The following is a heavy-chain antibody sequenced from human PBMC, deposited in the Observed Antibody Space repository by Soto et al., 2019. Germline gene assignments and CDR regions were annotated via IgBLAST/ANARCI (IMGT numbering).Heavy chain of an antibody. CDR1: GFTFDDYA. CDR3: AKFSEGDSGYDYFDY. V-gene: IGHV3-9*01. D-gene: IGHD5-12*01. Sequence: GGSLRLSCAASGFTFDDYAMHWVRQAPGKGLEWVSGISWNSGSIGYADSVKGRFTISRDNAKNSLYLQMNSLRAEDTALYYCAKFSEGDSGYDYFDYWGQGTLVTVSS. CDR2: ISWNSGSI. J-gene: IGHJ4*02.